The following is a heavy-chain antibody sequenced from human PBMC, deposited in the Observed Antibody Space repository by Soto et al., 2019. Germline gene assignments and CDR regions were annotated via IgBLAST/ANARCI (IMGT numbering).Heavy chain of an antibody. CDR1: GGTLSSYA. CDR2: IIPIFGTA. J-gene: IGHJ4*02. V-gene: IGHV1-69*13. D-gene: IGHD6-19*01. CDR3: ARGLVLLPSSN. Sequence: SGKVSSKASGGTLSSYAITGVRQAPGQGLEWMGGIIPIFGTANYAQKFQGRVTITADESTSTAYMELSSLRSEDTAVYYCARGLVLLPSSNWGQGPLVTVSS.